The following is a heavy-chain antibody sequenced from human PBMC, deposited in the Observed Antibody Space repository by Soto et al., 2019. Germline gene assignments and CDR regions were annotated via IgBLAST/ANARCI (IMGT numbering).Heavy chain of an antibody. CDR1: GYTFTSYA. CDR3: ARGTYYDFLSGSLFPLFDY. CDR2: INAGNGNT. V-gene: IGHV1-3*01. J-gene: IGHJ4*02. D-gene: IGHD3-3*01. Sequence: ASVKVSCKASGYTFTSYAMHWVRQAPGQRLEWMGWINAGNGNTEYSQKFQGRVTITRDTSASTAYMELSSLRSEDTAVYYCARGTYYDFLSGSLFPLFDYWGQGTLVTVSS.